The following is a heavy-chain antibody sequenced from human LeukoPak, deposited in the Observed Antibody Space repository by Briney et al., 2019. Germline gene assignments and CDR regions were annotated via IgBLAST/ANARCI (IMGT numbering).Heavy chain of an antibody. Sequence: PGGSLRLSCAASGFTFSSYSMNWVRQAPGKGLEWVSSISSSSSYIYYADSVKGRFTISRDNAKNSLYLQMNSLRAEDTAVYYCATSSAAGSSYYYYYMDVWGKGTTVTVSS. V-gene: IGHV3-21*01. J-gene: IGHJ6*03. CDR2: ISSSSSYI. CDR1: GFTFSSYS. D-gene: IGHD6-13*01. CDR3: ATSSAAGSSYYYYYMDV.